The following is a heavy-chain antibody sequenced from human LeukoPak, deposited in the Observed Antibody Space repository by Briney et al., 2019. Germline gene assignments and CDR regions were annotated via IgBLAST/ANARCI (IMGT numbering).Heavy chain of an antibody. J-gene: IGHJ5*02. D-gene: IGHD3-3*01. Sequence: GESLKISCKGSGYRFTSYWIGWVRQMPGKGLEWMGIIYPGDSDTRYSPSFQGQVTISADKSISTAYLQWSSLKASDTAMYYCARRITIFGVVTNWFDPWGQGTLVTVSS. V-gene: IGHV5-51*01. CDR3: ARRITIFGVVTNWFDP. CDR2: IYPGDSDT. CDR1: GYRFTSYW.